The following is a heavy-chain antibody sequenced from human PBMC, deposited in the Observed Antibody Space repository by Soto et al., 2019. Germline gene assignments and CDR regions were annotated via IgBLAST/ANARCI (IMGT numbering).Heavy chain of an antibody. CDR3: ARDHDGDSLSFQH. Sequence: QVQLVESGGGVVQPGRSLRLSCAASGFTFSSYAMHWVRQAPGKGLEWVAVISYDGSNKYYADSVKGRFTISRDNSKNTLYLQMNSLRAEDTAVYYCARDHDGDSLSFQHWGQGTLVTVSS. CDR2: ISYDGSNK. V-gene: IGHV3-30-3*01. D-gene: IGHD4-17*01. J-gene: IGHJ1*01. CDR1: GFTFSSYA.